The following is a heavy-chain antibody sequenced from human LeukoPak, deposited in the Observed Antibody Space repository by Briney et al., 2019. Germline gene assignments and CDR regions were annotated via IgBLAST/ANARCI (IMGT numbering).Heavy chain of an antibody. Sequence: SETLSLTCTVSGGSISSYCWSWIRQPPGKGLEWIGYIYYSGSTNYNPSLKSRVTISVDTSKNQFSLKLSSVTAADTAVYYCARRSGNWFDPWGQGTLVTVSS. J-gene: IGHJ5*02. CDR1: GGSISSYC. V-gene: IGHV4-59*08. D-gene: IGHD7-27*01. CDR3: ARRSGNWFDP. CDR2: IYYSGST.